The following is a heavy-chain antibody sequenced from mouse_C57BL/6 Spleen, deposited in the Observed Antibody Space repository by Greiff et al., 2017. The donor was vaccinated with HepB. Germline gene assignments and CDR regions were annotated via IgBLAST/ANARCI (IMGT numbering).Heavy chain of an antibody. D-gene: IGHD1-1*01. J-gene: IGHJ2*01. Sequence: QVQLKQSGAELVRPGASVTLSCKASGYTFTDYEMHWVKQTPVHGLEWIGAIDPETGGTAYNQKFKGKAILTADKSSSTAYMELRSLTSEDSAVYYCTRWDRGTTVVEVSFDYWGQGTTLTVSS. CDR3: TRWDRGTTVVEVSFDY. CDR1: GYTFTDYE. CDR2: IDPETGGT. V-gene: IGHV1-15*01.